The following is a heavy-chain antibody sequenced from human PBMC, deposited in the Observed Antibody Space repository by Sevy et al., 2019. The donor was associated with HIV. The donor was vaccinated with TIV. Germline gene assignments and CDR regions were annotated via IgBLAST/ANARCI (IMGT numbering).Heavy chain of an antibody. V-gene: IGHV3-21*01. J-gene: IGHJ4*02. CDR1: GFDFSSYT. CDR2: ISSSSTYM. CDR3: ARERDPFDY. Sequence: GGSLRLSCAAAGFDFSSYTMDWVCQAPGKGLEWVASISSSSTYMNYGDSVKGRFTISRDNAKNSLYLHMNSLRVEDTAVYYCARERDPFDYWGQGTLVTVSS.